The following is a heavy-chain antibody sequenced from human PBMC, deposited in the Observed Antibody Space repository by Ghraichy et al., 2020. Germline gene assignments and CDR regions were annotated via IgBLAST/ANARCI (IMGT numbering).Heavy chain of an antibody. CDR2: IKSKTDGGTI. Sequence: GKSLNISCAASGFTFSNAWMSWVRQAPGKGLEWVGRIKSKTDGGTIDYAAPVKGRFTMSRDDPKNTLYLQMNSLKTEDTAVYYCTPQGAYWGQGTLVTVSS. J-gene: IGHJ4*02. CDR3: TPQGAY. V-gene: IGHV3-15*01. CDR1: GFTFSNAW.